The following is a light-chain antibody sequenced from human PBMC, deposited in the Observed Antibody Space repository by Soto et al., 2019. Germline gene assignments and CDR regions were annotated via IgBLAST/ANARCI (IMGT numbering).Light chain of an antibody. J-gene: IGKJ2*01. Sequence: DIQMTQSPSTLSASVGDRFTITCRASQSISSWLAWYQQKPGKAPKVLIYDASSLESGVQSRFSGSGSGTEFTLTISSLQPDEYATYYSQQYNSYSGTFGQGAKLEIK. CDR3: QQYNSYSGT. CDR1: QSISSW. CDR2: DAS. V-gene: IGKV1-5*01.